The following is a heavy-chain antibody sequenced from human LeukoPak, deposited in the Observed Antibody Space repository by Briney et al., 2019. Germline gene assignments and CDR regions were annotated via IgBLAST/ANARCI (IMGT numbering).Heavy chain of an antibody. CDR3: ARRGTSSSWAHFDY. CDR1: GFTFSTYW. V-gene: IGHV3-7*05. CDR2: IKQDGSEK. Sequence: GRSLRLSCAASGFTFSTYWMTCVRQAPGKGLEWVAKIKQDGSEKYYVDSVKGRFTISRDNAKNSLYLQMNSLGAEDTAVYYCARRGTSSSWAHFDYWGQGTLVTVSS. D-gene: IGHD6-13*01. J-gene: IGHJ4*02.